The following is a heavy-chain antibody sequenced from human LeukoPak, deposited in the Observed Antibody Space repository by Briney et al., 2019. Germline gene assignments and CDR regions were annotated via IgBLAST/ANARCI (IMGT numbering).Heavy chain of an antibody. Sequence: SETLSLTCTVYGRSISSYYWSWIRQPPGKGLEWIGYIYYSGSPTYNPSLKSRVTRSVDTSKNQFSLKLSSVTAADTAVYYCAIVGRYCSSTSCYRDYYYYMDVWGKGTTVTVSS. V-gene: IGHV4-59*01. CDR3: AIVGRYCSSTSCYRDYYYYMDV. J-gene: IGHJ6*03. D-gene: IGHD2-2*02. CDR1: GRSISSYY. CDR2: IYYSGSP.